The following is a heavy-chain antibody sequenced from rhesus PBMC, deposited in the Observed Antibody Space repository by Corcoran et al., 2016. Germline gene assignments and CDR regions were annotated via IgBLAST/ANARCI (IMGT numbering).Heavy chain of an antibody. V-gene: IGHV3S25*01. CDR2: INSGGGST. Sequence: EVQLVESGWGVAKTGWSLRLSGAASGSTSSSYWMNGVRQAPGKGLEWVSAINSGGGSTYYADSVKGRFTISRDNSKNTLSLQLNSLRAEDTAVYYCAKVGRTGSGDYWGQGVLVTVSS. J-gene: IGHJ4*01. CDR3: AKVGRTGSGDY. CDR1: GSTSSSYW. D-gene: IGHD2-21*01.